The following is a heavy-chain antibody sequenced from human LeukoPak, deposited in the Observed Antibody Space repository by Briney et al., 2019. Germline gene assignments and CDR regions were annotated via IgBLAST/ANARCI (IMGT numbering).Heavy chain of an antibody. CDR2: INPNSGGT. Sequence: ASVKVSCKASGYTFTGYYMHWVRQAPGQGLEWMGWINPNSGGTNYAQKFQGRVTMTRDTSISTAYMELSRLRSDDTAVYYCARVGYDILTGYIPFDHWGQGTLVTVSS. CDR1: GYTFTGYY. V-gene: IGHV1-2*02. J-gene: IGHJ4*02. CDR3: ARVGYDILTGYIPFDH. D-gene: IGHD3-9*01.